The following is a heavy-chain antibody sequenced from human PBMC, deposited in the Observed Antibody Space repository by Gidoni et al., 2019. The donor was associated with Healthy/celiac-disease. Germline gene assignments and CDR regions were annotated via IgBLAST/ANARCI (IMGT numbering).Heavy chain of an antibody. CDR3: ASVSGLWFKDGFDP. D-gene: IGHD5-18*01. J-gene: IGHJ5*02. V-gene: IGHV6-1*01. Sequence: QVQLQQSGPGLVKPSQTLSLTCAISGDSVSSNSAPWNWIRQSPSRGLEWLGRTYDRSKWYNDYSVSVKSRITINPDTSKNQFSLQLNSVTPEDTAVYYCASVSGLWFKDGFDPWGQGTLVTVSS. CDR1: GDSVSSNSAP. CDR2: TYDRSKWYN.